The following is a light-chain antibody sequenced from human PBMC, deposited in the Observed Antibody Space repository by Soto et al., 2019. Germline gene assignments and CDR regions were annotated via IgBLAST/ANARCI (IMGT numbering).Light chain of an antibody. CDR2: GAS. J-gene: IGKJ4*01. Sequence: EIVMTQSPATLSVSPGERATLSCRASQSVSNNLAWYQQKPGQAPRLLIYGASTRATGIPARFSGSGSGTEFTLTISSLQSEDFAVYYCQQYNSWPRTFGRGTKVAIK. CDR3: QQYNSWPRT. V-gene: IGKV3-15*01. CDR1: QSVSNN.